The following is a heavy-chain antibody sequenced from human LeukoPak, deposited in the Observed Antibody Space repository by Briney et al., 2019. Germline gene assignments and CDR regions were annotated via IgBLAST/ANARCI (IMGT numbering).Heavy chain of an antibody. CDR3: ATGGYNWNDVAGWFDP. Sequence: ASVKVSCKVSGYTLTVLSMHWVRQAPGKGLEWMGGFDPEDGETIYAQKFQGRVTMTEDTSTDTAYMELSSLRSEDTAVYYCATGGYNWNDVAGWFDPWGQGTLVTVSS. CDR1: GYTLTVLS. D-gene: IGHD1-1*01. V-gene: IGHV1-24*01. CDR2: FDPEDGET. J-gene: IGHJ5*02.